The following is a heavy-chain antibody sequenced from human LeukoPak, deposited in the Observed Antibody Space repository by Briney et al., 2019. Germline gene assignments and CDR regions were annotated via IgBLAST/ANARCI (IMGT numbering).Heavy chain of an antibody. D-gene: IGHD1-26*01. J-gene: IGHJ4*02. Sequence: SETLSLTCTVSGGSISSYYWSWIRQPAGKGLEWIGRIYTSGSTNYNPSLKSRVTISVDTSKNQFSLKLSSVTAADTAVYYCAGGSYSFLYFDYWGQGTLVTVSS. CDR2: IYTSGST. V-gene: IGHV4-4*07. CDR3: AGGSYSFLYFDY. CDR1: GGSISSYY.